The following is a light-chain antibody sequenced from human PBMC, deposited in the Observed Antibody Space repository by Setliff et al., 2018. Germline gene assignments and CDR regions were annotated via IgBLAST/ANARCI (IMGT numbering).Light chain of an antibody. CDR2: SNN. J-gene: IGLJ1*01. V-gene: IGLV1-44*01. CDR1: SSNIGTNT. CDR3: AAWDAKLSAYV. Sequence: QSVLTQPPSASGTPGQRVTIPCSGGSSNIGTNTVNWYQQLPGTAPKLLMHSNNQRPSGVPDRFSGSKSGTSASLAISGLQSEDEADYYCAAWDAKLSAYVFGIGTKVTVL.